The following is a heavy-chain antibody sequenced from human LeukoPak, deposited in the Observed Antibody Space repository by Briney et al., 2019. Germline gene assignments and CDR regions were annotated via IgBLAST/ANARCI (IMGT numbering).Heavy chain of an antibody. CDR1: GFTFSSYA. D-gene: IGHD2-21*02. Sequence: PGGSLRLSCAASGFTFSSYAMSWVRQAPGKGLEWVSAISGSGGSTYYADSVKGRFTISRDNSKNTLYLQMNSLRAEDTAVYYCAKDGSYCGGDCGPKYFQHWGQGTLVTVSS. V-gene: IGHV3-23*01. J-gene: IGHJ1*01. CDR2: ISGSGGST. CDR3: AKDGSYCGGDCGPKYFQH.